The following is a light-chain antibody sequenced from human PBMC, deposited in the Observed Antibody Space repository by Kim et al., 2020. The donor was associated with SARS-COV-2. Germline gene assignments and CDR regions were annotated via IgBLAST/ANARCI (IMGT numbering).Light chain of an antibody. CDR1: SSDVGGYNY. CDR2: GDS. CDR3: TSYTSSNDWV. Sequence: QSITDACTGTSSDVGGYNYVSWYQQHPANAPRLVIYGDSKRPSGISHRFSCAKSGNTASLTISGLQSEDAADYYCTSYTSSNDWVFGGGTQLTVL. J-gene: IGLJ3*02. V-gene: IGLV2-14*04.